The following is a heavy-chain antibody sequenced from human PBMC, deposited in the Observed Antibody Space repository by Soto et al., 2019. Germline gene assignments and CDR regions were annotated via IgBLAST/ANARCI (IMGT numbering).Heavy chain of an antibody. Sequence: PGESLKISCKGSGYSFTSYWIGWVRQMPGKGLEWMGIIYPGDSDTRYSPSFQGQVTISADKSISTAYLQWSSLKASDTAMYYCARLGTVTTHYYYYMDVRGKGTTVTVSS. D-gene: IGHD4-17*01. J-gene: IGHJ6*03. CDR2: IYPGDSDT. V-gene: IGHV5-51*01. CDR3: ARLGTVTTHYYYYMDV. CDR1: GYSFTSYW.